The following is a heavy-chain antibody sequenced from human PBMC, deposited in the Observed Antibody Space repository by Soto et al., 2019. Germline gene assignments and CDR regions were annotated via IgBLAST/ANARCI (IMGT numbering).Heavy chain of an antibody. CDR3: ARVTPGFEKTFDY. J-gene: IGHJ4*02. V-gene: IGHV4-34*01. CDR1: GGSLTNYF. CDR2: INHSGST. D-gene: IGHD3-10*01. Sequence: SETLSLTCAVYGGSLTNYFWSWIRQPPGKGLEWLGEINHSGSTNYSPSLKSRVTISLDTSKNQLSLKLSSVTAADTAVYYCARVTPGFEKTFDYWGQGALVTVS.